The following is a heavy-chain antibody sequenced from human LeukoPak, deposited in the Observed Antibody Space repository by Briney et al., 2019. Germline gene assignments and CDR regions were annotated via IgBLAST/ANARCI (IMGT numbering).Heavy chain of an antibody. V-gene: IGHV1-46*03. CDR2: INPSGGST. Sequence: ASVKVSCKASGYTFTSYYMHWVRQAPGQGLEWMGIINPSGGSTTYAQKFLGRVIMTRGTSTSIVYMELSSLRSEETAVYYCARGRAVGVRAGFDYWGQGTLVTVSS. CDR1: GYTFTSYY. D-gene: IGHD1-26*01. CDR3: ARGRAVGVRAGFDY. J-gene: IGHJ4*02.